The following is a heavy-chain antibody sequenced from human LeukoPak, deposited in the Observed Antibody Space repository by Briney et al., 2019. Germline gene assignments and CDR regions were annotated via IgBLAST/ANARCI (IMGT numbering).Heavy chain of an antibody. CDR3: ARVSSSSWFGPFDY. J-gene: IGHJ4*02. D-gene: IGHD6-13*01. CDR1: GGSINSYY. Sequence: SETLSLTCTVFGGSINSYYWTWIRQPPGRGLEWIGYMHYSGNTNYNPSLKNRVTISVDTSKNQFSLKLSSVTAADTAVYYCARVSSSSWFGPFDYWGQGTLVTVSS. V-gene: IGHV4-59*01. CDR2: MHYSGNT.